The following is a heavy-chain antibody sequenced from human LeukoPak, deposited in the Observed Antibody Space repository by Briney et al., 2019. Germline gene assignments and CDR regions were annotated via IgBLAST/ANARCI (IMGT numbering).Heavy chain of an antibody. CDR3: ASGDSSSSWYPHYFDY. V-gene: IGHV4-4*07. Sequence: PSETLSLTCTVSGGSISSYYWSWIRQPAGKGLEWIGRIYSSGSTDYNPSLKSRVTMSVDTSKNQFSLKLSSVTAADTAVYYCASGDSSSSWYPHYFDYWGQGTLVTVSS. D-gene: IGHD6-13*01. CDR1: GGSISSYY. CDR2: IYSSGST. J-gene: IGHJ4*02.